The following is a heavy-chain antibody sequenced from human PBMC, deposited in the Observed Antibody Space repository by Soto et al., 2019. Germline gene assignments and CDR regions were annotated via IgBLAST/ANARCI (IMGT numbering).Heavy chain of an antibody. CDR2: IIPIFGTA. D-gene: IGHD6-19*01. V-gene: IGHV1-69*06. CDR3: ARSSPPRIAVAGAFDY. CDR1: GGTFSSHA. J-gene: IGHJ4*02. Sequence: GSSVKVSCKDSGGTFSSHAISWVRQAPGQGPEWMGGIIPIFGTANYAQKFHGRVTITADKSTSTAYMQLSSLRSEDTALHYCARSSPPRIAVAGAFDYWGQGTLVTVCS.